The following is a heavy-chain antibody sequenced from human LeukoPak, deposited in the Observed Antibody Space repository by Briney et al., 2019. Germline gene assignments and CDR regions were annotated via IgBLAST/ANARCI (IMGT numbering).Heavy chain of an antibody. CDR1: GGSFSGYY. J-gene: IGHJ6*03. CDR2: INHSGST. D-gene: IGHD3-10*01. Sequence: SETLFLTCAVYGGSFSGYYWSWIRQPPGKGLEWIGEINHSGSTNYNPSLKSRVTISVDTSKNQFSLKLSSVTAADTAVYYCARGGYYGSGSFSSSPTNYYYYYMDVWGKGTTVTVSS. V-gene: IGHV4-34*01. CDR3: ARGGYYGSGSFSSSPTNYYYYYMDV.